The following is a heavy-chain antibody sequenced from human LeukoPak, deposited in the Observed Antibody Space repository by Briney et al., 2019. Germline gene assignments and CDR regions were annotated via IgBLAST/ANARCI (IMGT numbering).Heavy chain of an antibody. V-gene: IGHV3-23*01. CDR3: ARNPPPTYSSGWYGYFDH. CDR1: GFTFSTYA. J-gene: IGHJ4*02. D-gene: IGHD6-19*01. Sequence: GGSLGLSCAASGFTFSTYAMSWVRQAPGKGLQWVSAISGSGGSTYYADSVKGRFTISRDNSKNTLSMQMNSLRAEDTAVYYCARNPPPTYSSGWYGYFDHWGQGTLVTVSS. CDR2: ISGSGGST.